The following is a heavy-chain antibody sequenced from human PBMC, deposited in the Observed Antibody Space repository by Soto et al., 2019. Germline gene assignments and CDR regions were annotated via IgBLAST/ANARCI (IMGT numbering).Heavy chain of an antibody. CDR2: IDPSGTT. CDR3: ASLGRNYYNGMDV. V-gene: IGHV4-4*07. CDR1: GASIRTYF. Sequence: QVQLQESGPGLVKPSETLSLTCTVSGASIRTYFCTWIRQSPGEGLEWLGRIDPSGTTTYNPSLKRRLTMSLDTSTKQFSRTLTSVTAADTAVYFCASLGRNYYNGMDVWGQGTTVIVSS. J-gene: IGHJ6*02.